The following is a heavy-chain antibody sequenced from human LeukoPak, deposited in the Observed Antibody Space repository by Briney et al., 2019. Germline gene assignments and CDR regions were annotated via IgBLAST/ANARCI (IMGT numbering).Heavy chain of an antibody. Sequence: GRSLRLSCAASGFTFSSYAMHWIRQAPGKGLEWVAVISYDGRNEHYADSVKGRFTISRNNSKNTVFLQMNTLRTEDTAVYFCAKDKPIDYWGQGTLVTVSS. V-gene: IGHV3-30*04. CDR2: ISYDGRNE. D-gene: IGHD1-14*01. CDR1: GFTFSSYA. J-gene: IGHJ4*02. CDR3: AKDKPIDY.